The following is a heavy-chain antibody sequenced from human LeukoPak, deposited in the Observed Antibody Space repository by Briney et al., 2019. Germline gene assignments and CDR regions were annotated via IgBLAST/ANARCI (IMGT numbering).Heavy chain of an antibody. Sequence: PGGSLRLSCAASGFTFSSYRMNWVRQAPGKGLEWVSSISSSSSYIYYTDSVKGRFTISRDNARNSLFLQMNSLRAEDTAVYYCARDDYYYDSSAYFLVWGQGTLVTVYS. CDR2: ISSSSSYI. D-gene: IGHD3-22*01. V-gene: IGHV3-21*01. CDR3: ARDDYYYDSSAYFLV. CDR1: GFTFSSYR. J-gene: IGHJ4*02.